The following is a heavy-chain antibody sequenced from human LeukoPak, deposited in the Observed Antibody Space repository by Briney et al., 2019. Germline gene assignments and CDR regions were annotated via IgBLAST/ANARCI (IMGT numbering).Heavy chain of an antibody. CDR1: GFTFSDYY. CDR2: ISSSGSTI. V-gene: IGHV3-11*01. J-gene: IGHJ6*02. D-gene: IGHD2-2*01. CDR3: ARDPIVVVPAAKYPDGMDV. Sequence: GGSLRLSCAASGFTFSDYYMSWIRQAPGKGLEWVSYISSSGSTIYYADSVKGRFTISRDNAKNSLYLQMNSLRAEDTAVYYCARDPIVVVPAAKYPDGMDVWGQGTTVTVSS.